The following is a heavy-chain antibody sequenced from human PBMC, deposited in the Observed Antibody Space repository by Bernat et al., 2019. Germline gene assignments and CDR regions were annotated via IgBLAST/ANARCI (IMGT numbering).Heavy chain of an antibody. CDR3: ARHERSRAAAGTFDY. J-gene: IGHJ4*02. D-gene: IGHD6-13*01. CDR2: IYYSGST. Sequence: QLQLQESGPGLVKPSETLSLTCTVSGCSISSSSYYWGWLRQPPGQGLEWIGSIYYSGSTYYNPNLKSRVTISVDTSKNQFSLKLSSVTAADTAVYYCARHERSRAAAGTFDYWGQGTLVTVSS. V-gene: IGHV4-39*01. CDR1: GCSISSSSYY.